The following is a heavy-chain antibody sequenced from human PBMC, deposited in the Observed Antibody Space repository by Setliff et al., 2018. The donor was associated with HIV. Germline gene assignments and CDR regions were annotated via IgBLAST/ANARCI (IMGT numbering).Heavy chain of an antibody. D-gene: IGHD1-7*01. V-gene: IGHV3-21*01. Sequence: GGPLRLSCAASGFTFSSYSMNWVRQAPGKGLEWVSSISRRSTSIYYADSVKGRFTISRDNAKNSLYLQMNSLRAEDTAVYYCTRDYAFDWNSVMDVWGKGTTVTVSS. CDR3: TRDYAFDWNSVMDV. CDR1: GFTFSSYS. CDR2: ISRRSTSI. J-gene: IGHJ6*03.